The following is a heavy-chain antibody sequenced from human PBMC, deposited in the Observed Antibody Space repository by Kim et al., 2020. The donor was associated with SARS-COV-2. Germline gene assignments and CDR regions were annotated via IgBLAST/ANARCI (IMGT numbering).Heavy chain of an antibody. CDR3: AKPGRRPGIAAAGDY. D-gene: IGHD6-13*01. Sequence: GGSLRLSCAASGFTFSSYAMSWVRQAPGKGLEWVSAISGSGGSTYYADSVKGRFTISRDNSKNTLYLQMNSLRAEDTAVYYCAKPGRRPGIAAAGDYWGQGTLVTVSS. CDR1: GFTFSSYA. J-gene: IGHJ4*02. CDR2: ISGSGGST. V-gene: IGHV3-23*01.